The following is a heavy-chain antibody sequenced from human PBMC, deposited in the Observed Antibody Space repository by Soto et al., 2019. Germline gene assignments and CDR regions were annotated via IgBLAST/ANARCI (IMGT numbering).Heavy chain of an antibody. CDR2: IKSKTNGGTT. Sequence: PGGSLRLSCAASGVTFRNAWMIWVRQAPGKGLEWVGRIKSKTNGGTTDYAAPVKGRFIISRDDSENRLYLQMNSLKTEDTAVYYCSGYCSNGVCYRDYWGPGTLVTVSS. V-gene: IGHV3-15*05. CDR3: SGYCSNGVCYRDY. J-gene: IGHJ4*02. CDR1: GVTFRNAW. D-gene: IGHD2-8*01.